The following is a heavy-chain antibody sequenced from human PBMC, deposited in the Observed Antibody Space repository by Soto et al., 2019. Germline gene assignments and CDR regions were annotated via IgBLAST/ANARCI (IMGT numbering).Heavy chain of an antibody. D-gene: IGHD2-15*01. CDR1: GYSFTNYA. V-gene: IGHV1-3*01. Sequence: QVHLVQAGADAKKPRASVTVSCKASGYSFTNYAIHWVRQAPGQSLEWMGRINAGNGDTKYSQRFQGRVTFTRDTSASTVYMELSSLRFEDTAVYYCAREGYYRLVKWFASGGQGTLVTVSS. J-gene: IGHJ5*01. CDR3: AREGYYRLVKWFAS. CDR2: INAGNGDT.